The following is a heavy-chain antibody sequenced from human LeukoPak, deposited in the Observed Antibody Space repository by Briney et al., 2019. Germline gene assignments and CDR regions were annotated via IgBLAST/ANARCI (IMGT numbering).Heavy chain of an antibody. CDR3: AKDEIGAAAA. CDR2: IYSGGST. D-gene: IGHD6-13*01. CDR1: EFSVGSNY. Sequence: GGSLRLSCAASEFSVGSNYMTWVRQAPGKGLEWVSLIYSGGSTYYADSVKGRFTISRDNSKNTLYLQMNSLRAEDTAVYYCAKDEIGAAAAWGQGTLVTVSS. V-gene: IGHV3-66*01. J-gene: IGHJ5*02.